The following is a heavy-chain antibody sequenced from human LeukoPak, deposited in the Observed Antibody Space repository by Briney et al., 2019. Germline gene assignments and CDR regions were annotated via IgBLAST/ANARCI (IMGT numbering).Heavy chain of an antibody. CDR1: GGSISRYY. V-gene: IGHV4-59*01. D-gene: IGHD3-3*01. CDR3: ARAYRGLRFLERRAYYMDV. Sequence: SETLSLTCTVSGGSISRYYWSWIRQPPGKGLEWIGYIYYTGSTNYNPSLKSRVTISVDTSKNQFSLKLSSVTAADTAVYYCARAYRGLRFLERRAYYMDVWGKGTTVTVSS. CDR2: IYYTGST. J-gene: IGHJ6*03.